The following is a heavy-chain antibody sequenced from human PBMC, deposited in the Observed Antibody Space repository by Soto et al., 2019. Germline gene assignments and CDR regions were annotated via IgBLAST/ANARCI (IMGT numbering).Heavy chain of an antibody. V-gene: IGHV3-48*03. CDR2: ISIGGDTI. CDR1: RFSFSNYE. Sequence: PGGSLSLACAASRFSFSNYEMNWVRQAPGKGLEWVAYISIGGDTIHYADSVRGRFTVSRDNDRNSLSLQMNTMRVEDTALYYCARDRAAGGYWGQGTLVTVSS. CDR3: ARDRAAGGY. D-gene: IGHD6-13*01. J-gene: IGHJ4*02.